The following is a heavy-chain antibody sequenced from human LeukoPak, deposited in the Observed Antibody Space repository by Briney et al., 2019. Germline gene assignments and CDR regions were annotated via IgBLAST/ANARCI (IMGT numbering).Heavy chain of an antibody. Sequence: PSETLSLTCTVSGGSISSGGYYWSWIRQHPGKGLEWIGYIYYSGSTYYNPSLKSRVTISVDTSKNQFSLKLSSVTAADTAVYYCARRPSIVGATTGAFDIWGQGTMVTVSS. CDR3: ARRPSIVGATTGAFDI. CDR2: IYYSGST. D-gene: IGHD1-26*01. J-gene: IGHJ3*02. CDR1: GGSISSGGYY. V-gene: IGHV4-31*03.